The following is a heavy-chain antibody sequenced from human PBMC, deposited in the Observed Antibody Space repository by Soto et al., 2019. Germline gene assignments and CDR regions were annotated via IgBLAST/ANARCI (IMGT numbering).Heavy chain of an antibody. CDR3: AKDGGGYEGRYYFDY. CDR1: GFTFSSYG. J-gene: IGHJ4*02. D-gene: IGHD5-12*01. V-gene: IGHV3-30*18. CDR2: ISYDGSNR. Sequence: QVQLVESGGGVVQPGRSLRLSCAASGFTFSSYGMHWVRQAPGKGLEWVAVISYDGSNRYYADSVKGRFTISRDNSKNTLYLQMNSLRAEDTAVYYCAKDGGGYEGRYYFDYWGQGTLVTVSS.